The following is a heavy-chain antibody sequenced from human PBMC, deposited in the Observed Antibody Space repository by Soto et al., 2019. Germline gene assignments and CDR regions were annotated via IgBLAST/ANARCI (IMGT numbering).Heavy chain of an antibody. D-gene: IGHD1-7*01. CDR1: GFSLSSPELG. V-gene: IGHV2-5*02. CDR2: IYWDDDR. Sequence: SGPTLVNPTQTLTLTCTFSGFSLSSPELGVGWIRQPPGKPLEWLALIYWDDDRRYNPSLRTRLTITKDTSKNQVVFTLNNMDPVDTATYYCAHRLLQVLADPWNFDYFDYWGPGILVTVSS. CDR3: AHRLLQVLADPWNFDYFDY. J-gene: IGHJ4*02.